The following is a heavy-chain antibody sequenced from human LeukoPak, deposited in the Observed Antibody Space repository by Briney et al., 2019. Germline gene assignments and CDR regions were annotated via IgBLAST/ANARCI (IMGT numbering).Heavy chain of an antibody. J-gene: IGHJ4*02. CDR1: GYTLTELS. CDR3: ATTWGYCSSTSCSPFDY. Sequence: ASVKVSCKVSGYTLTELSMHWVRQAPGKGLEWMGGFDPEDGETIYAQKFQGRATMTEDTSTDTAYMELSSLRSEDTAVYYSATTWGYCSSTSCSPFDYWGQGTLVTVSS. CDR2: FDPEDGET. D-gene: IGHD2-2*01. V-gene: IGHV1-24*01.